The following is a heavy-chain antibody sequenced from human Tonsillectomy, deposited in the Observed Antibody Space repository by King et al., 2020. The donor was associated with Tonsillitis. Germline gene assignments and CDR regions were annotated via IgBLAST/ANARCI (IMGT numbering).Heavy chain of an antibody. D-gene: IGHD2-2*01. CDR2: IYPGDSDT. CDR1: GYSFTSDW. V-gene: IGHV5-51*01. J-gene: IGHJ6*02. CDR3: ASLSSTWPHHYYDRDV. Sequence: QLVQSGAEVKKPGESLKISCKGSGYSFTSDWIAWVRQRPGKGLEWIGIIYPGDSDTTYSPSIQGQGTISADKSISTAYLQWSSLKASDTAMYYCASLSSTWPHHYYDRDVWGQGTTVTVSS.